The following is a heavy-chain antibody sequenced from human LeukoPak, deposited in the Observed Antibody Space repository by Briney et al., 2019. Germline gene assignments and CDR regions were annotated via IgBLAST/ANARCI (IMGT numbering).Heavy chain of an antibody. CDR3: TTYHYYDSSGYPFDY. CDR2: IKSKTDGGTT. CDR1: GFIFSNAW. V-gene: IGHV3-15*01. J-gene: IGHJ4*02. Sequence: GGSLRLSCAASGFIFSNAWMSWVRQAPGKGLEWVGRIKSKTDGGTTDYAAPVKGRFTISRDDSKNTLYLQMNSLKTEDTAVYYCTTYHYYDSSGYPFDYWGQGTLVTVSS. D-gene: IGHD3-22*01.